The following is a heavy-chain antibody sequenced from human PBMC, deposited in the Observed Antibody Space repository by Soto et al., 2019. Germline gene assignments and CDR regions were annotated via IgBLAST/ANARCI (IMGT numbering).Heavy chain of an antibody. D-gene: IGHD6-13*01. CDR3: ARDGGAGSSLVDY. V-gene: IGHV3-33*01. J-gene: IGHJ4*02. CDR2: IWYDGSNK. CDR1: GFTFSSYG. Sequence: QVQLVESGGGVVQPGRSLRLSCAASGFTFSSYGMHWVRQAPGKGPEWVAVIWYDGSNKYYADSVKGRFTISRDNSKNTLYLQMNSLRAEDTAVYYCARDGGAGSSLVDYWGQGTLVTVSS.